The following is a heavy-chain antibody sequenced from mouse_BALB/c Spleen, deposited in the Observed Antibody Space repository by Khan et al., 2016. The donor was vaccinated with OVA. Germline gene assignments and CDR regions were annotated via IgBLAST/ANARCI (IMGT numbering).Heavy chain of an antibody. CDR1: GYSFTGYF. D-gene: IGHD1-1*01. V-gene: IGHV1-20*02. CDR2: INPHIGET. J-gene: IGHJ2*01. CDR3: ARKNGNDFDY. Sequence: VQLKESGPELVKPGASVKISCKASGYSFTGYFMNWVMQSHGKSLEWIGRINPHIGETFYNQKFTGKATLTVDASSSTAHMELRSLASEDSAVYYCARKNGNDFDYWGQGTTLTVSS.